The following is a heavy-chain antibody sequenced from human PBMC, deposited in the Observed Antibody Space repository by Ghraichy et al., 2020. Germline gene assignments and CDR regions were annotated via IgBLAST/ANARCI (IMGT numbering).Heavy chain of an antibody. CDR3: ARLKGQFRWFDP. V-gene: IGHV4-59*01. Sequence: SETLSLTCTVSGGSISSYYWSWIRQPPGKGLEWIGYIYYSGSTNYNPSLKSRVTISVDTSKNQFSLKLSSVTAADTAVYYCARLKGQFRWFDPWGQGTLVTVSS. J-gene: IGHJ5*02. CDR1: GGSISSYY. CDR2: IYYSGST. D-gene: IGHD4-11*01.